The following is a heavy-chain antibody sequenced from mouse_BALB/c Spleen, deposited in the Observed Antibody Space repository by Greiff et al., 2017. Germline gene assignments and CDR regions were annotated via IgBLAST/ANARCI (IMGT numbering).Heavy chain of an antibody. J-gene: IGHJ2*01. V-gene: IGHV10-1*02. CDR3: VRRGFDY. Sequence: EVKVVESGGGLVQPKGSLKLSCAASGFTFNTYAMNWVRQAPGKGLEWVARIRSKSNNYATYYADSVKDRFTISRDDSQSMLYLQMNNLKTEDTAMYYCVRRGFDYWGQGTTLTVSS. CDR2: IRSKSNNYAT. CDR1: GFTFNTYA.